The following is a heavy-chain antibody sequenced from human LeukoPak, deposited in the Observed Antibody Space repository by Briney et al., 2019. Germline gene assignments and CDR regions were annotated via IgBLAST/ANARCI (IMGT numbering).Heavy chain of an antibody. J-gene: IGHJ4*02. CDR3: ARTDYGGNAPFDY. V-gene: IGHV3-7*01. Sequence: GGSLRLSCAASGFTFSSYWMSWVRQAPGKGLEWVANIKQDGSEKYYVDSVKGRFTISRDNAKNSLYLQMNSLRAEDTAVYYCARTDYGGNAPFDYWGQGTLVTVSS. CDR2: IKQDGSEK. D-gene: IGHD4-23*01. CDR1: GFTFSSYW.